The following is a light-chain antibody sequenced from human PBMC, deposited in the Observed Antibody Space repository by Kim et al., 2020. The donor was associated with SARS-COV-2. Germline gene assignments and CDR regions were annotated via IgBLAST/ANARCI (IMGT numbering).Light chain of an antibody. CDR1: STNIGADYD. CDR2: AGT. V-gene: IGLV1-40*01. Sequence: TVTSSCTGSSTNIGADYDVHWYRQLPRTAPQLLIYAGTNRPSGVPDRISGSKSGTSASLAITGLQAEDEADYYGQSYDSSLSAYVFGSGTKVTVL. CDR3: QSYDSSLSAYV. J-gene: IGLJ1*01.